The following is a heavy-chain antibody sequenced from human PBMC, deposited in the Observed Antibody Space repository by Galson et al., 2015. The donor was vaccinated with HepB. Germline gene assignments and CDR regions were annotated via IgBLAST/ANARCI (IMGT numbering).Heavy chain of an antibody. V-gene: IGHV3-9*01. Sequence: SLRLSCAASGFTFDDYAMHWVRQAPGKGLEWVSGISWNSGSIGYADSVKGRFTISRDNAKNSLYLQMNSLRAEDTALYYCAKDILRLYYYDSSGYYDVGALDIWGQGTMVTVSS. J-gene: IGHJ3*02. CDR1: GFTFDDYA. CDR3: AKDILRLYYYDSSGYYDVGALDI. CDR2: ISWNSGSI. D-gene: IGHD3-22*01.